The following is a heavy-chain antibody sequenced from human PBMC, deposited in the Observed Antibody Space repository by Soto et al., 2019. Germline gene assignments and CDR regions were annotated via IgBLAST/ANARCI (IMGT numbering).Heavy chain of an antibody. J-gene: IGHJ4*02. CDR2: IYWDDDK. CDR3: AHSLIPNWGSRGAFDY. V-gene: IGHV2-5*02. D-gene: IGHD7-27*01. CDR1: GFSLSTSGVG. Sequence: QITLKESGPTLVKPTQTLTLTCTFSGFSLSTSGVGVGWIRQPPGKALEWLALIYWDDDKRYSPSLKSRLTITKDPSKNQVVLTLTNMDPVDTDTYYCAHSLIPNWGSRGAFDYWGQGTLVTVSS.